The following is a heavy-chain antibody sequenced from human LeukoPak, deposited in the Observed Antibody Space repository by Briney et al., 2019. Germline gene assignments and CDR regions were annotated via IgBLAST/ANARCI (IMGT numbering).Heavy chain of an antibody. Sequence: GGSLRLSCAASGFTFSIYEMNWVRQAPGPGLEWGSYIGSSVTSIYYADSVKGRFTISRDNAKNSLYLQMNSLRAEDTAVYYCARDDRNDGSLDYWGQGTLVTVSS. D-gene: IGHD1-1*01. CDR2: IGSSVTSI. J-gene: IGHJ4*02. CDR3: ARDDRNDGSLDY. CDR1: GFTFSIYE. V-gene: IGHV3-48*03.